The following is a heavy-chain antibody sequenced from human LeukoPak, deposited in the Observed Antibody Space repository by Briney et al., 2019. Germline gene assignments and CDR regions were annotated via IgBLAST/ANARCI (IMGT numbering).Heavy chain of an antibody. J-gene: IGHJ4*02. CDR1: GFTFSGSA. Sequence: GGSLRLSCAASGFTFSGSAMHWVRQASGKGLEWVGRIRSKANSYATAYAASVKGRFTISRDDSKNTAYLQMNSLKTEDTAVYYCASSGIKRTYYYDSSGYQFDYWGQGTLVTVSS. D-gene: IGHD3-22*01. CDR2: IRSKANSYAT. CDR3: ASSGIKRTYYYDSSGYQFDY. V-gene: IGHV3-73*01.